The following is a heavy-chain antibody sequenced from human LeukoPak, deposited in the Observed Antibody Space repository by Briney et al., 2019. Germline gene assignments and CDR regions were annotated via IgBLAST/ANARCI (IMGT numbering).Heavy chain of an antibody. D-gene: IGHD2-2*01. J-gene: IGHJ4*02. V-gene: IGHV1-18*01. Sequence: ASVKVSCKASGYTFTRFGISWVRQAPGQGLEWMGWISAYNGDTNYAQKVQGRVTMTTDSSTTTAYMELRSLRSDDTAVYYCARDVHCSTTSCFVGLDNWGQGTLVTVFS. CDR2: ISAYNGDT. CDR3: ARDVHCSTTSCFVGLDN. CDR1: GYTFTRFG.